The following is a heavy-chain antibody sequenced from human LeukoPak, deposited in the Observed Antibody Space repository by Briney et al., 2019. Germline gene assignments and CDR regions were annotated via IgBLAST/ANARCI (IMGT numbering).Heavy chain of an antibody. D-gene: IGHD3-22*01. Sequence: ASXKVSCKASGYTFTGYYMHWVRQAPGQGLEWMGWINPNSGGTNYAQKFQGRVTMTRDTSISTAYMELSRLRSDDTAVYYCAWDSSGYYYFDYWGQGTLVTVSS. CDR2: INPNSGGT. CDR1: GYTFTGYY. J-gene: IGHJ4*02. CDR3: AWDSSGYYYFDY. V-gene: IGHV1-2*02.